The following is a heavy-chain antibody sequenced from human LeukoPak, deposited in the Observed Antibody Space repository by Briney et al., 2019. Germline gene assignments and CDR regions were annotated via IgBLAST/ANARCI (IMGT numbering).Heavy chain of an antibody. D-gene: IGHD5-18*01. V-gene: IGHV4-34*01. CDR2: INHGGST. CDR3: ARVDPGYSYGIYWYFDL. CDR1: GGSLSVYN. Sequence: SETLSLTCAVYGGSLSVYNWSWIRQPPGKGLEWIGEINHGGSTNYNPSLKSRVTISVDTSKNQFSLKFVSVTAADTAVHFCARVDPGYSYGIYWYFDLWGRGTLVTVSS. J-gene: IGHJ2*01.